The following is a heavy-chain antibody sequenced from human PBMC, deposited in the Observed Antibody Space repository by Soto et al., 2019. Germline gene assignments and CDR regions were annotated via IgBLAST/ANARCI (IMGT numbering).Heavy chain of an antibody. CDR1: GFTFSDHY. Sequence: GGSLGLCCAASGFTFSDHYMSWIRQAPGKGLEWISYMTRSGSSSSYADSVKGRFTISRDNAKNSLYMQMNSLRGDDTAVYYCARALSGTSFASHLWGQATMLTV. J-gene: IGHJ3*01. CDR2: MTRSGSSS. CDR3: ARALSGTSFASHL. D-gene: IGHD1-1*01. V-gene: IGHV3-11*01.